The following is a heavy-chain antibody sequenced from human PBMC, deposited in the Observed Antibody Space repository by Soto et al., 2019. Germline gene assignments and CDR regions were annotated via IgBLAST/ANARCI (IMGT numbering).Heavy chain of an antibody. CDR3: ATVDGIAVAGSRDYYYGFDF. Sequence: ASVKASCKVSGYTLTESSMHCVRQAPAKGLEWMGGFDPEDGETIYAQKFQGRVTMTEDTSTDTAYMELSSLRAEDTAVYYCATVDGIAVAGSRDYYYGFDFWGRGTTVTVSS. D-gene: IGHD6-19*01. V-gene: IGHV1-24*01. CDR2: FDPEDGET. CDR1: GYTLTESS. J-gene: IGHJ6*02.